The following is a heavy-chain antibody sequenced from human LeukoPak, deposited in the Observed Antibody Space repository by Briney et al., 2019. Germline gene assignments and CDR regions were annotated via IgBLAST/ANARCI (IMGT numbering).Heavy chain of an antibody. CDR3: AKDRDLAAAGYYFDY. Sequence: GPLRLSCATSGFTFSSYVMSWVRQAPGRGLEWVAVISYDASDKYHADSVKGRFTISRDNSKNTLYLQMNSLRAEDTAVYYCAKDRDLAAAGYYFDYWGQGTLVTVSS. CDR2: ISYDASDK. V-gene: IGHV3-30*18. CDR1: GFTFSSYV. D-gene: IGHD6-13*01. J-gene: IGHJ4*02.